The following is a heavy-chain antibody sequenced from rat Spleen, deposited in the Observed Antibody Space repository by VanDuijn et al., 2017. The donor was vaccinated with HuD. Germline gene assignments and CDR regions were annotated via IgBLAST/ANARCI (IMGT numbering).Heavy chain of an antibody. J-gene: IGHJ2*01. V-gene: IGHV5S10*01. Sequence: EVQLVESGGGLVQPGRSLKLSCAASGFTFSDYNMAWVRQAPKKGLEWVATFIYDGSSTYYRDSVKGRFTISRDNAKSSLNLEMDSLRSEDTATYFCVRYSGKYYGYNFLNYWGQGVMVTVSS. D-gene: IGHD1-9*01. CDR3: VRYSGKYYGYNFLNY. CDR2: FIYDGSST. CDR1: GFTFSDYN.